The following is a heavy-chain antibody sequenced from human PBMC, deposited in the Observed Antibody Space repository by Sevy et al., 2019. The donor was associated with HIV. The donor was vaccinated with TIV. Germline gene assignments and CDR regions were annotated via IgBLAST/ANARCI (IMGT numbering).Heavy chain of an antibody. V-gene: IGHV4-39*02. CDR3: ARYYYGSGSYYKMLDY. CDR1: GGSISSSSYY. J-gene: IGHJ4*02. Sequence: SETLSLTCTVSGGSISSSSYYWGWIRQPPGKGLEWIGSIYYSGSTYYNPSLKSRVTISVDTSKNHFSLKLGSVTAADTAVYFCARYYYGSGSYYKMLDYWGQGTLVTVSS. CDR2: IYYSGST. D-gene: IGHD3-10*01.